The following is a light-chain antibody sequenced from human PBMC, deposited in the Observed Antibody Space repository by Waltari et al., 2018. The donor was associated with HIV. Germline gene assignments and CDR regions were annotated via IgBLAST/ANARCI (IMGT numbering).Light chain of an antibody. CDR1: SSNLGTDS. CDR3: ASWDDSLNGYV. J-gene: IGLJ1*01. CDR2: SYN. V-gene: IGLV1-44*01. Sequence: QSVLPQPTSASGTPGQSATISCSGRSSNLGTDSENCYQQLPGTAPKLLIYSYNQRPSGVPDRFSGSKSGTSASLAISGLQSEDEADYYCASWDDSLNGYVFGTGTKVTVL.